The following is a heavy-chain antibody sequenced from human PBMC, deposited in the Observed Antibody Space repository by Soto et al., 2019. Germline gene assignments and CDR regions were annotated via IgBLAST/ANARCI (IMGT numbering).Heavy chain of an antibody. CDR1: GGSISSGGCY. D-gene: IGHD3-3*01. J-gene: IGHJ6*01. Sequence: SETLSLTCTVSGGSISSGGCYWSWIRQHPGKGLEWIGYIYYSGSTYYNPSLKSRVTISVDTSKNQFSLKLSSVTAADTAVYYCASGMNDFWSGRYGMDVWGQGTTVT. CDR2: IYYSGST. V-gene: IGHV4-31*03. CDR3: ASGMNDFWSGRYGMDV.